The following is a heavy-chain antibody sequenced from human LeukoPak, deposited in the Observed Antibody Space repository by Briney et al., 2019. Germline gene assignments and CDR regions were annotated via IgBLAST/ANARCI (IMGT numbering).Heavy chain of an antibody. CDR2: IRYDGSNK. CDR1: GFTFSSYG. V-gene: IGHV3-30*02. J-gene: IGHJ4*02. D-gene: IGHD3-9*01. CDR3: ARLHYDVLTGPFDY. Sequence: GGSLRLSCSASGFTFSSYGMHWVRQAPGKGLEWVAFIRYDGSNKYYADSVKGRFTISRDNSKNTLYLQMNSLRAEDTAVYYCARLHYDVLTGPFDYWGQGTLVTVSS.